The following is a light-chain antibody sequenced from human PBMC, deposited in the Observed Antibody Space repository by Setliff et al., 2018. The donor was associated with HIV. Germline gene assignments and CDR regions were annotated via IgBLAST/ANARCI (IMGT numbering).Light chain of an antibody. CDR3: CSYAGSYTYV. J-gene: IGLJ1*01. V-gene: IGLV2-11*01. CDR2: DVT. Sequence: QSALTQPRSVSGSPGQSVTISCTGTSSDVGAYNYVSWYQQHPGKAPKLMIYDVTKRPSGVPDHFSGSKSGNTASLTISGLQAEDEADYYCCSYAGSYTYVFGTGTNVTVL. CDR1: SSDVGAYNY.